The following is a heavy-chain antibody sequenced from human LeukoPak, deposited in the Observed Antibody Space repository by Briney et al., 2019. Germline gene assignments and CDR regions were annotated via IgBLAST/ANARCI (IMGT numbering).Heavy chain of an antibody. CDR3: ALSPLGAAGTWSGLFDY. V-gene: IGHV4-38-2*01. CDR1: GYSISSGYY. J-gene: IGHJ4*02. Sequence: SETLSLTCAVSGYSISSGYYWGWIRQPPGKGLEWIGSISPSGSTFYNPSLKSRVTISVDTSKNQFSLKLRSVTAAGTAVYYCALSPLGAAGTWSGLFDYWGQGTLVTVSS. D-gene: IGHD6-13*01. CDR2: ISPSGST.